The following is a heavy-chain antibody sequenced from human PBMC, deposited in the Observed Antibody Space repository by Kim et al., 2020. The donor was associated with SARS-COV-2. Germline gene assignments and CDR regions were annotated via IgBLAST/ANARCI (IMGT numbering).Heavy chain of an antibody. J-gene: IGHJ4*02. V-gene: IGHV4-34*01. CDR2: INHSGST. CDR3: ARGRGRRAAAGRGTQGGYFDY. D-gene: IGHD6-13*01. Sequence: SETLSLTCAVYGGSFSGYYWSWIRQPPGKGLEWIGEINHSGSTNYNPSLKSRVTISVDTSKNQFSLKLSSVTAADTAVYYCARGRGRRAAAGRGTQGGYFDYWGQGTLVTVSS. CDR1: GGSFSGYY.